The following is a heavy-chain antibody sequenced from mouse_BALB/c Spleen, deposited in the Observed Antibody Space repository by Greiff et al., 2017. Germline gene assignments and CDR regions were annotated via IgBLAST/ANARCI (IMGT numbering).Heavy chain of an antibody. CDR1: GYTFTSYW. CDR2: INPSNGGT. V-gene: IGHV1S81*02. CDR3: TRDYGSSYPFDY. J-gene: IGHJ2*01. D-gene: IGHD1-1*01. Sequence: QVQLQQPGAELVKPGASVKLSCKASGYTFTSYWMYWVKQRPGQGLERIGEINPSNGGTNYNEKFKSKATLTVDKSSSTAYMQLSSLTSEDSVVYYCTRDYGSSYPFDYWGQGTTLTVSS.